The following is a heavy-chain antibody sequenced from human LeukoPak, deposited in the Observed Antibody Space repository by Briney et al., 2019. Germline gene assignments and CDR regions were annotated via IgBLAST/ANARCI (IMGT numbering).Heavy chain of an antibody. CDR2: IYSGGDT. V-gene: IGHV3-66*01. D-gene: IGHD6-19*01. Sequence: GGSLRLSCAASGFTVSSNYMSWVRQAPGKGLEWVSVIYSGGDTYYADSVKGRFTISRDNSKNMIKAEDTAVYYCAKERSLEIAVAGTIFDYWGQGTLVTVSS. J-gene: IGHJ4*02. CDR3: AKERSLEIAVAGTIFDY. CDR1: GFTVSSNY.